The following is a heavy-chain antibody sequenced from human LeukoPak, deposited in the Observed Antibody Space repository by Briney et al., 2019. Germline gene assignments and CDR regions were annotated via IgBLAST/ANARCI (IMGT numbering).Heavy chain of an antibody. Sequence: GGSLRLSCAASGFTFSSYAMSWVRQAPGKGLEWVSAISGSGGSTYYADSVKGRFTSSRDNSKNTLYLQMNSLRAEDTAVYYCAKAYDFWSGIDYWSQGTLVTVYS. CDR3: AKAYDFWSGIDY. CDR2: ISGSGGST. CDR1: GFTFSSYA. J-gene: IGHJ4*02. V-gene: IGHV3-23*01. D-gene: IGHD3-3*01.